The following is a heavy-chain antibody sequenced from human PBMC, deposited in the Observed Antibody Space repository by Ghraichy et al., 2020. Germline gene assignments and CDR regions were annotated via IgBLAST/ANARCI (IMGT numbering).Heavy chain of an antibody. CDR1: GFTFSSYS. Sequence: GSLRLSCAASGFTFSSYSMNWVRQAPGKGLEWVSSISSSSSYIYYADSVKGRFTISRDNAKNSLYLQMNSLRAEDTAVYYCARVDYDYVWGSYRYFDYWGQGTLVTVSS. CDR3: ARVDYDYVWGSYRYFDY. J-gene: IGHJ4*02. D-gene: IGHD3-16*02. V-gene: IGHV3-21*01. CDR2: ISSSSSYI.